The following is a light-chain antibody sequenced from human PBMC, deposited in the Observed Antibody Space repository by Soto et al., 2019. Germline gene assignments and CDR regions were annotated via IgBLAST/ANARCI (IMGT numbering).Light chain of an antibody. CDR2: AAS. CDR1: QSISSY. V-gene: IGKV1-39*01. Sequence: DIQMTQSPSSLSASVGDRATITCRASQSISSYLNWYQQKPGKAPNLLIYAASSLQSGVPSKFSGSGSGTDSTLTISSLQPEDFATYYCQQSYRSPFTFGPGTKVDIK. J-gene: IGKJ3*01. CDR3: QQSYRSPFT.